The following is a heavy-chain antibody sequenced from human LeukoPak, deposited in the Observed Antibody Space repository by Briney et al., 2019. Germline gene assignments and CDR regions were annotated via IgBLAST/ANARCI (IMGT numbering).Heavy chain of an antibody. V-gene: IGHV3-30*01. J-gene: IGHJ6*03. CDR2: ISYDGSNK. Sequence: GRSLRLSCAASGFTFSSYAMHWVRQAPGKGLEWVAVISYDGSNKYYADSVKGRFTISRDNSKNTLYLQMNSLRAEDTAVYYCARDRVDYDYYYMDVWGKGTTVTVSS. D-gene: IGHD2-15*01. CDR1: GFTFSSYA. CDR3: ARDRVDYDYYYMDV.